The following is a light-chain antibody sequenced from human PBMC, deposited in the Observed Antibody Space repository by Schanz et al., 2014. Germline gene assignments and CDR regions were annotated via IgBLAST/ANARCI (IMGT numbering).Light chain of an antibody. J-gene: IGLJ1*01. V-gene: IGLV2-8*01. CDR2: EVS. CDR3: SSYAGNKYV. Sequence: QSALTQPASVSGSPGQSITISCTGTSSDVGGYNYVSWYQQHPGKAPKLMIYEVSKRPSGVPDRFSGSKSGNTASLTVSGLQAEDEADYYCSSYAGNKYVFGTGTKLTVL. CDR1: SSDVGGYNY.